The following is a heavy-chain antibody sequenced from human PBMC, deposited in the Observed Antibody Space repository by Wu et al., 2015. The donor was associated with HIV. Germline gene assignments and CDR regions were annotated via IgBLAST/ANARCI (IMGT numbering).Heavy chain of an antibody. D-gene: IGHD1-26*01. CDR2: IIPIFGTA. J-gene: IGHJ3*02. CDR1: GGTFSSYA. Sequence: QVQLVQSGAEVKKPGSSVKVSCKASGGTFSSYAISWVRQAPGQGLEWMGRIIPIFGTANYAQKFQGRVTITADESTSTAYMELSSLRSEDTAVYYCARIDLPYLVGATTSPGEGDDAFDIWGQGTMVTVSS. V-gene: IGHV1-69*13. CDR3: ARIDLPYLVGATTSPGEGDDAFDI.